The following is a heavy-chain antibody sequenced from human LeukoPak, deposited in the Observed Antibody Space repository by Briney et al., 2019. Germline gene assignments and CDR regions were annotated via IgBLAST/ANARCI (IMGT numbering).Heavy chain of an antibody. CDR1: GYPFTTYY. CDR2: INPSGGST. Sequence: ASVKVSCKASGYPFTTYYVHWVRQAPGQGPEWMGIINPSGGSTNYAQKFQGRVTITADESTSTAYMELSSLRSEDTAVYYCARDSSSSFNWFDPWGQGTLVTVSS. J-gene: IGHJ5*02. CDR3: ARDSSSSFNWFDP. V-gene: IGHV1-46*01. D-gene: IGHD6-13*01.